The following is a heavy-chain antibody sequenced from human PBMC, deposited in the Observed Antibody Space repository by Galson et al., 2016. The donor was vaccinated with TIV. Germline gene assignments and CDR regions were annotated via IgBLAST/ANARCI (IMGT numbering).Heavy chain of an antibody. CDR3: ARVSGMYTRSYYYYMDV. Sequence: SLRLSCAASGFTFSSYWMHWVRQAPGKGLEGVARVNNDGSNTRYVDSVKGRFTLSRDNAKKTLYLQMNSLRVDDTAVYYCARVSGMYTRSYYYYMDVWGKGTAVTVSS. D-gene: IGHD1-26*01. CDR1: GFTFSSYW. V-gene: IGHV3-74*01. J-gene: IGHJ6*03. CDR2: VNNDGSNT.